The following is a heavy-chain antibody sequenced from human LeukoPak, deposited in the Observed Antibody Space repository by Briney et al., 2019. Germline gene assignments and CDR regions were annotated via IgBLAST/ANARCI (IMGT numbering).Heavy chain of an antibody. CDR3: AREKQPRSLYYGMDV. V-gene: IGHV3-30-3*01. CDR1: GFTFSSYA. J-gene: IGHJ6*02. Sequence: GRSLRLSCAASGFTFSSYAMHWVRQAPGKGLEWVAVISYDGSNKYYADSVKGRFTISRDNSKNTLYLQMNSLRAEDTAVYYCAREKQPRSLYYGMDVWGQGTTVTVSS. CDR2: ISYDGSNK. D-gene: IGHD5-18*01.